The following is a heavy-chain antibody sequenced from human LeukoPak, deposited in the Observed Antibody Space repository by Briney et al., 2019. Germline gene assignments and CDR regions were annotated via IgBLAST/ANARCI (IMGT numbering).Heavy chain of an antibody. CDR3: VNTLGKHWYLDL. V-gene: IGHV3-23*01. CDR1: GFSFSSYA. Sequence: GGSLRLSCAASGFSFSSYAMRWVRQAPGKGLEWVSSLSPSGANTFYSDAVKGRFTISRDNSKNTLYLQLSSLRVEDTAVYYCVNTLGKHWYLDLWGRGTLLSVSS. CDR2: LSPSGANT. J-gene: IGHJ2*01. D-gene: IGHD1-26*01.